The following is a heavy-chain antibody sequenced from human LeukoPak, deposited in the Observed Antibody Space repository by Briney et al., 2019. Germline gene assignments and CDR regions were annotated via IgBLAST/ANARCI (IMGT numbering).Heavy chain of an antibody. CDR2: IWYDGSNK. Sequence: GGSLRLSCAASGFTFSSYGMHWVRQAPGKGLEWVAVIWYDGSNKYYADSVKGRFTISRDNSKNTLYLQMNSLRAEDTAVYYCAREDSSWYSMAAFDIWGQGTMVTVSS. D-gene: IGHD6-13*01. J-gene: IGHJ3*02. V-gene: IGHV3-33*01. CDR1: GFTFSSYG. CDR3: AREDSSWYSMAAFDI.